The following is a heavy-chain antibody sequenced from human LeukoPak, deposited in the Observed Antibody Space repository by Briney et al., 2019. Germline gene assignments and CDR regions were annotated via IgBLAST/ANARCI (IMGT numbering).Heavy chain of an antibody. V-gene: IGHV3-74*01. D-gene: IGHD3-22*01. CDR3: AAYDSSGYYYFDY. CDR1: GFTFSSYW. CDR2: INSDGSST. J-gene: IGHJ4*02. Sequence: GGSLRLSCAASGFTFSSYWMHWVRQAPGKGLVWVSRINSDGSSTSYADSVKGRFTISRDNAKNTLYLQMNSLRAEDTAVYYCAAYDSSGYYYFDYWGQGTLVTVPS.